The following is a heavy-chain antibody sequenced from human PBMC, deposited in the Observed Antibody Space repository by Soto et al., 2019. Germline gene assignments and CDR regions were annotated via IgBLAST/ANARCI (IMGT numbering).Heavy chain of an antibody. CDR2: ISSSSRTI. CDR1: GFTFSSYS. D-gene: IGHD5-12*01. CDR3: AREWDGDGYTAGWFDP. Sequence: EVQLVESGGGLVQPGGSLRLSCAASGFTFSSYSMNWVRQAPGKGLEWVSYISSSSRTIYCADSVKGRFTISRDNAKNALYLQMNSMRAEVTAVYYCAREWDGDGYTAGWFDPWGQGTLVTVSS. J-gene: IGHJ5*02. V-gene: IGHV3-48*01.